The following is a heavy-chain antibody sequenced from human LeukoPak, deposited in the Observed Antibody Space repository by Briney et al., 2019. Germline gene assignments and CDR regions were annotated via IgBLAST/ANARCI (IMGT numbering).Heavy chain of an antibody. CDR2: INPKTGDT. CDR3: ARVYGGQPRPEYFQH. V-gene: IGHV1-2*02. J-gene: IGHJ1*01. CDR1: GYTFTVFF. Sequence: VASVKVSCKASGYTFTVFFLHWLRQAPGQGPEWMGWINPKTGDTSYAQKFQGRVSLTRDTSSSTAYMELSGLRSDDTAVYYCARVYGGQPRPEYFQHWGQGTLVTVSS. D-gene: IGHD2-8*01.